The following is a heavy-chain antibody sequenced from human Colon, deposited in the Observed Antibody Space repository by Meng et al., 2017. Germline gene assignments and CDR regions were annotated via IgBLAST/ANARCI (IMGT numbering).Heavy chain of an antibody. J-gene: IGHJ3*02. CDR3: TRGTWGNPFDI. Sequence: GGSLRLSCAASGFTFGAYSMYWVRQPPGKGLEWVSRITPNSDTIVYADSVKGRFTVSRDNAKNSLSLHMNSLRPEDIALYYCTRGTWGNPFDIWGPGTMVTVSS. CDR2: ITPNSDTI. CDR1: GFTFGAYS. D-gene: IGHD7-27*01. V-gene: IGHV3-9*03.